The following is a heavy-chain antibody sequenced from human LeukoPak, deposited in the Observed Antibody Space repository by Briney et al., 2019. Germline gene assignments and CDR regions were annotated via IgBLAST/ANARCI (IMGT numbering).Heavy chain of an antibody. CDR1: GFTFSTYT. CDR3: AKGMGDTLGDFDY. V-gene: IGHV3-23*01. D-gene: IGHD1-26*01. J-gene: IGHJ4*02. CDR2: ISGSGGNT. Sequence: RAGGSLRLSCEAAGFTFSTYTMTWVRQAPGKGLEWVSSISGSGGNTFYADSVKGRFTISRDNSKNTLFLHMNSLRAEDTAVYYCAKGMGDTLGDFDYWGQGTLVTVSS.